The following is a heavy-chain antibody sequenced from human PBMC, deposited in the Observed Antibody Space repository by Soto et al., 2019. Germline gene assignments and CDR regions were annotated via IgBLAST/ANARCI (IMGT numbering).Heavy chain of an antibody. CDR2: ISAYNGNT. CDR3: ARDYYDFWSGYYRGGWFDP. Sequence: ASVKVSCKASGYTFTSYGISWVRQAPGQGLEWMGWISAYNGNTNYAQKLQGRVTMTTDTSTSTAYMELRSLRSDDTAVYYCARDYYDFWSGYYRGGWFDPWGQGTLVTVSS. V-gene: IGHV1-18*01. D-gene: IGHD3-3*01. CDR1: GYTFTSYG. J-gene: IGHJ5*02.